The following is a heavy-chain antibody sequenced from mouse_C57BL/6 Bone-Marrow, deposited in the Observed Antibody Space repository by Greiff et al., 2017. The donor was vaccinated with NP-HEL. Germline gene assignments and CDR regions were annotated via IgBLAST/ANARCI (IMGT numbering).Heavy chain of an antibody. Sequence: QVQLQQSGAELARPGASVKLSCKASGYTFTSYGISWVKQRTGQGLEWIGEIYPRSGNTYYNEKFKGKATLTADKSSSTAYMELRSLTSEVSAVYVCASSSSDGYPIWYLDVWGTGTTVTVSS. J-gene: IGHJ1*03. CDR2: IYPRSGNT. D-gene: IGHD2-3*01. V-gene: IGHV1-81*01. CDR3: ASSSSDGYPIWYLDV. CDR1: GYTFTSYG.